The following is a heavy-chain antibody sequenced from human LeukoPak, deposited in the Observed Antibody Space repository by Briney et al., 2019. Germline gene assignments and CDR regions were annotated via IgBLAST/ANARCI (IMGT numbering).Heavy chain of an antibody. J-gene: IGHJ4*02. CDR2: IKEDGSEK. CDR1: GFTFSSYW. V-gene: IGHV3-7*01. CDR3: ARDFQSSY. Sequence: GGSLGLSCAASGFTFSSYWMIWVRQAPGKGRGWVANIKEDGSEKNYVDSVMGRFTISRDNAKNALYLQMNSLRAEDTAVYYCARDFQSSYWGQGTLVTVSS.